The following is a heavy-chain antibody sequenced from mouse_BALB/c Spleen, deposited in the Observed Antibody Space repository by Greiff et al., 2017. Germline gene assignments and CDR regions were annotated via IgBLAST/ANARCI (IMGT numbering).Heavy chain of an antibody. CDR3: ASRKTAGAMDY. CDR2: IYPGDGDT. J-gene: IGHJ4*01. CDR1: GYAFSSYW. V-gene: IGHV1-80*01. Sequence: QVHVKQSGAELVRPGSSVKISCKASGYAFSSYWMNWVKQRPGQGLEWIGQIYPGDGDTNYNGKFKGKATLTADKSSSTAYMQLSSLTSEDSAVYFCASRKTAGAMDYWGQGTSVTVSS. D-gene: IGHD1-2*01.